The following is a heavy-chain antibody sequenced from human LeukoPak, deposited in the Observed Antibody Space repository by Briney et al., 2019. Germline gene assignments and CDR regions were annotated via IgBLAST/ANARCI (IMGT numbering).Heavy chain of an antibody. D-gene: IGHD5-24*01. Sequence: SETLSLTCAVYGGSFTIYSWTWIRQSPGKGLEWIGEINHSGNTNYNPSLKSRVTISVDTSKNQFSLQVTSVTAADTAVYYCARDWTDGYNPFAFDIWGQGTMVTVSS. V-gene: IGHV4-34*01. CDR1: GGSFTIYS. CDR2: INHSGNT. CDR3: ARDWTDGYNPFAFDI. J-gene: IGHJ3*02.